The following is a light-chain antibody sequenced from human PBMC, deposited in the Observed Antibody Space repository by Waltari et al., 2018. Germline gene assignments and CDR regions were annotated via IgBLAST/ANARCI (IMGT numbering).Light chain of an antibody. CDR2: DDN. CDR3: GSWDHSLHAVV. J-gene: IGLJ2*01. Sequence: QSVLTQPPSVSAAPGQKVTISCSGGSSNLGMDYVCWYQQVPGTAPKLLIYDDNDRPTGMPDRFAGSKSGTSATLGITGLQTGDEAHYYCGSWDHSLHAVVFGGGTELTVL. V-gene: IGLV1-51*01. CDR1: SSNLGMDY.